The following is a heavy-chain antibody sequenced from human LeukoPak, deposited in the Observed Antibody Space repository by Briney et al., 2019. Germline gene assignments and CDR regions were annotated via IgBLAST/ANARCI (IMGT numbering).Heavy chain of an antibody. D-gene: IGHD2-2*01. Sequence: SETLSLTCAVYGGSFSGYYWSWICQPPGKGLEWIGEINHSGSTNYNPSLKSRVTISVDTSKNQFSLKLSSVTAADTAVYYCARGRSPVVVPAARPGYNWFDPWGQGTLVTVSS. CDR3: ARGRSPVVVPAARPGYNWFDP. CDR1: GGSFSGYY. CDR2: INHSGST. J-gene: IGHJ5*02. V-gene: IGHV4-34*01.